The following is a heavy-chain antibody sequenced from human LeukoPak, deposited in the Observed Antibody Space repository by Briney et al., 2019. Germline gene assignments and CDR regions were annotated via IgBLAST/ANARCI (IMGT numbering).Heavy chain of an antibody. Sequence: GGSLRLSCAASGFTFSSYSMNWVRQAPGKGLEWVAVISYDGSNKYYADSVKGRFTISRDNSKNTLYLQMNSLRAEDTAVYYCARGTYDYSNYWGQGTLVTVSS. V-gene: IGHV3-30*03. CDR1: GFTFSSYS. J-gene: IGHJ4*02. D-gene: IGHD4-11*01. CDR2: ISYDGSNK. CDR3: ARGTYDYSNY.